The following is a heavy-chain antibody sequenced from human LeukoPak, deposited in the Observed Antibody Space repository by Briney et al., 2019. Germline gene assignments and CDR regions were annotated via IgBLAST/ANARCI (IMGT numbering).Heavy chain of an antibody. CDR2: ISSSGTTI. V-gene: IGHV3-11*01. CDR3: AGNALIYSDGNAYLHN. CDR1: GFTFSDYY. J-gene: IGHJ4*02. Sequence: PGGSLRLSSAASGFTFSDYYMNWIRQTPGKGLEWISYISSSGTTIYYADSVKGRFTISRDNAKNSLYLQMNTLRAEDTAVYYCAGNALIYSDGNAYLHNWGQGTLVTVSS. D-gene: IGHD3-22*01.